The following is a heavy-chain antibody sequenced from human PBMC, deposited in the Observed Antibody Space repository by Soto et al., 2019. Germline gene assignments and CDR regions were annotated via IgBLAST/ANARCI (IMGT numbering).Heavy chain of an antibody. Sequence: QLQLQESGSGLVKPSQTLSLTCAVSGGSISSGGYSWSWIRQPPGMGLEWIGYIYHFGSTYYNPSLKSRVTISVDRSKNQFFLKLNSVTAADTAVYYCASRANYGDYIAYWGQGTLVTVSS. CDR3: ASRANYGDYIAY. V-gene: IGHV4-30-2*01. J-gene: IGHJ4*02. CDR1: GGSISSGGYS. D-gene: IGHD4-17*01. CDR2: IYHFGST.